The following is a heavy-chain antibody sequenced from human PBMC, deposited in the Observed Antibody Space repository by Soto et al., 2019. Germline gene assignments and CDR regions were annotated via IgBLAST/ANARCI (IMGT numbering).Heavy chain of an antibody. CDR2: ISGSGGST. CDR3: AKGPLIRLKYYFDY. J-gene: IGHJ4*02. D-gene: IGHD4-17*01. V-gene: IGHV3-23*01. CDR1: GFTFSSFA. Sequence: PGGSLRLACAASGFTFSSFAMSWVRQAPGKGLEWVSAISGSGGSTYYADSVKGRFTISRDNSKNTLYMQMNSLRAEDTAVYHCAKGPLIRLKYYFDYWGQGTLVTVSS.